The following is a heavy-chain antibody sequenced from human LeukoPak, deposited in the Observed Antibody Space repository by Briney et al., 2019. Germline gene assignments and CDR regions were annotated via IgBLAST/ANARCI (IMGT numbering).Heavy chain of an antibody. Sequence: ASVKVSCKASGYTFTGYYIHWVRQAPGQGLEWMGWINPNSGGTNYAQKFQGRVTMTRDTSISTAYMELSRLRSDDTAVYYCARELVGGTLIGPIDYWGQATLVTVSS. J-gene: IGHJ4*02. V-gene: IGHV1-2*02. CDR2: INPNSGGT. D-gene: IGHD1-26*01. CDR1: GYTFTGYY. CDR3: ARELVGGTLIGPIDY.